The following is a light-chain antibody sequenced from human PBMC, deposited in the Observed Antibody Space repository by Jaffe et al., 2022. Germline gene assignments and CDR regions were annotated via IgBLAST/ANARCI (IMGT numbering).Light chain of an antibody. CDR3: QQYGSSFT. Sequence: ETVLTQSPGTLSLSPGERATLSCRASQTVVFGYLAWYQQKPGQAPRLLIYGASRRPTGIPDRFSGSGSGTDFTLTINGLEPEDFAVYYCQQYGSSFTFGGGTRVEIK. J-gene: IGKJ4*01. CDR1: QTVVFGY. V-gene: IGKV3-20*01. CDR2: GAS.